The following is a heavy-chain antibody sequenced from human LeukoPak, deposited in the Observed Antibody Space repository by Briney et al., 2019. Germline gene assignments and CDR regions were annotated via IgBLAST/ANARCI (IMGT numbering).Heavy chain of an antibody. CDR2: INASGGST. CDR3: ARGGGYDRPSFDY. D-gene: IGHD5-12*01. Sequence: GASVKVSCKASGYTFTSYYMHWVRQAPGQGLEWMAIINASGGSTNYAQKFQGRVTMTRDTSTSTVYMELSSLRSEDTAMYYCARGGGYDRPSFDYWGQGTLVTVSS. CDR1: GYTFTSYY. V-gene: IGHV1-46*01. J-gene: IGHJ4*02.